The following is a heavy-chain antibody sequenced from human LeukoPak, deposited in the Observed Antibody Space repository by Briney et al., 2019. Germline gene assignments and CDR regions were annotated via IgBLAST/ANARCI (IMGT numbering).Heavy chain of an antibody. CDR3: ARGGYYDFCSGYGYYYYYMDV. Sequence: GASVKVSCKASGYTFTGYYMHWVRQAPGQGLEWMGIINPSGGSTSYAQKFQGRVTRTRDTSTSTVYMELSSLRSEDTAVYYCARGGYYDFCSGYGYYYYYMDVWGKGTTVTVSS. CDR1: GYTFTGYY. CDR2: INPSGGST. D-gene: IGHD3-3*01. J-gene: IGHJ6*03. V-gene: IGHV1-46*01.